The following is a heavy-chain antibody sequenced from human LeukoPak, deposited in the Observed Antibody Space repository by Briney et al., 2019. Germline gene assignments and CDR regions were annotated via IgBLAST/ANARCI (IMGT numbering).Heavy chain of an antibody. Sequence: PSETLSLTCAVYGGSFSGYYWSWLRQPPGKGLEWIGEINHSGSTNYNPSLKSRVTISVDTSKNQFSLKLSSVTAADTAVYYCARGSDCSGGSCHNWFDPWGQGTLVTVSS. J-gene: IGHJ5*02. CDR2: INHSGST. CDR3: ARGSDCSGGSCHNWFDP. CDR1: GGSFSGYY. V-gene: IGHV4-34*01. D-gene: IGHD2-15*01.